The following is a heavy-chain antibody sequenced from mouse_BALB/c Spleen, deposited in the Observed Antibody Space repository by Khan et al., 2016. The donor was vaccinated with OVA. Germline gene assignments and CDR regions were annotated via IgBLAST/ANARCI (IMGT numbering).Heavy chain of an antibody. Sequence: EVQLVESGGGLVKPGGSLKLSCAASGFTFSDYYMYWVRQTPEKRLEWVATISDGGRYTYYPDSVKGRFPISRDDAKNNLYLQMSSLKAEDTAMYYCARGYYGDPLAYWGQGTLVTVSA. D-gene: IGHD2-13*01. J-gene: IGHJ3*01. CDR1: GFTFSDYY. CDR2: ISDGGRYT. CDR3: ARGYYGDPLAY. V-gene: IGHV5-4*02.